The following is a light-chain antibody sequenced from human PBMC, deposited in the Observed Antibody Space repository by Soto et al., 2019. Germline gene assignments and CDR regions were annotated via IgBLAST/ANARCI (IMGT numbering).Light chain of an antibody. Sequence: EIVLTQSPGTLSLSPGERATLSCRASQSVSSNYLAWYQQKPGQAPRLLIYGASSRATGIPDRFSGSGSGTDFTLTLSRLEPEDFAVYYCQQYGGSPYTFGQGTKLEIK. CDR1: QSVSSNY. V-gene: IGKV3-20*01. CDR3: QQYGGSPYT. J-gene: IGKJ2*01. CDR2: GAS.